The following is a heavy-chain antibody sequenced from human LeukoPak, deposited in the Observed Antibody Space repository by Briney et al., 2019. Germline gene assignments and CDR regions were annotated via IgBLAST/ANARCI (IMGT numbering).Heavy chain of an antibody. CDR3: AKDLQLIMLGYFDY. CDR1: GFTFRSYD. D-gene: IGHD2-8*01. Sequence: QAGGSLRLSCAASGFTFRSYDMTWVRQAPGKGLEWVSGISGGGGNTYYADSVKGRFTISRDNSKNTLYLQMNTLRAEDTAVYYCAKDLQLIMLGYFDYWGQGTLVTVSS. V-gene: IGHV3-23*01. J-gene: IGHJ4*02. CDR2: ISGGGGNT.